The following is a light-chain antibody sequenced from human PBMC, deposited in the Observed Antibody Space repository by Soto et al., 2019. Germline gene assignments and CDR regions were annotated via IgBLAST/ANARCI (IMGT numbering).Light chain of an antibody. CDR1: ESVSRY. J-gene: IGKJ4*01. CDR2: DAS. V-gene: IGKV3-11*01. Sequence: IVLTQSPATLSLSPGNRATLSCRASESVSRYLAWYQQKPGQAPRLLIYDASNRATGIPARFSGSGSGTDFTLTITSLEPEDFAVYYCQQRSNWPSTFGGGTKVDIK. CDR3: QQRSNWPST.